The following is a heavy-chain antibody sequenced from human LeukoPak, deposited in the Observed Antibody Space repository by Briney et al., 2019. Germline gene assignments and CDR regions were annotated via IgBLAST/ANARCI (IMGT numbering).Heavy chain of an antibody. Sequence: ASVTVSFTASVYTFTAHYMHWVRQAPGQGLEWMGWIIPNSGGTSYAHSFQGRVTITRDTSISTVYMELNSLRSDDTAVYYCARAFMSGYSDFDFWGQGTLVTVSS. J-gene: IGHJ4*02. CDR2: IIPNSGGT. CDR3: ARAFMSGYSDFDF. CDR1: VYTFTAHY. D-gene: IGHD5-12*01. V-gene: IGHV1-2*07.